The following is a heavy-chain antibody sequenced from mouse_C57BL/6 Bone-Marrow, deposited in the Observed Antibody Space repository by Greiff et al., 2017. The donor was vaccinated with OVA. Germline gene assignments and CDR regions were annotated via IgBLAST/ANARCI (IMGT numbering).Heavy chain of an antibody. J-gene: IGHJ2*01. Sequence: QVQLQQSGAELARPGASVKLSCKASGYTFTSYGISWVKQRTGQGLEWIGEIYPRSGNTYYNEKFKGKATLTADKSSSTAYMVLRSLTSEDSAVYFCVITTVVPDYWGQGTTLTVSS. D-gene: IGHD1-1*01. CDR1: GYTFTSYG. V-gene: IGHV1-81*01. CDR3: VITTVVPDY. CDR2: IYPRSGNT.